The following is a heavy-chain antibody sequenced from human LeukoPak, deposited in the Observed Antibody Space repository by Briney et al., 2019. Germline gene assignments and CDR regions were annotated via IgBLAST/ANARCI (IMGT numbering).Heavy chain of an antibody. CDR3: ARDGGYGSSPSGYFDY. CDR2: ISFDGSNK. V-gene: IGHV3-30-3*01. D-gene: IGHD6-13*01. J-gene: IGHJ4*02. CDR1: GFTFSRNP. Sequence: GGSLRLSCAASGFTFSRNPMHWVRQAPGKGLEWVATISFDGSNKYYADSVKGRFTISRDNSKNTLYLQMNSLRPEDTAVFYCARDGGYGSSPSGYFDYWGQGTLVTVSS.